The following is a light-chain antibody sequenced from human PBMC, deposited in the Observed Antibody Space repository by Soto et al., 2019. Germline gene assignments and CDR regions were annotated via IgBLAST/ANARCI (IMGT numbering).Light chain of an antibody. CDR1: QSVSSSY. CDR3: QQYGSSPPT. J-gene: IGKJ1*01. Sequence: IVLAQAPRTLALSPGERTTPSRRVSQSVSSSYLAWYQQKPGQGPRLLIYGASSRATGTPDRFSGSGSGTDFTLTINRLEPEDFALYYCQQYGSSPPTFGQGTKVDIK. CDR2: GAS. V-gene: IGKV3-20*01.